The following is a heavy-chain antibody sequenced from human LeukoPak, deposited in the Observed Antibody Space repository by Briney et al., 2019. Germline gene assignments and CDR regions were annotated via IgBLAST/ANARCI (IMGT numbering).Heavy chain of an antibody. CDR2: ISSGGTYE. Sequence: GGSLRLSCAASGFTFGNYAMHWVRQAPGRGLEWVSLISSGGTYEYYADSGKGRFTISRDNSKNTLYLQLNSLRAANTAVYYCARDSTYYYDSGSSGPHYFDNWGQGTLVTVSS. J-gene: IGHJ4*02. D-gene: IGHD3-10*01. CDR3: ARDSTYYYDSGSSGPHYFDN. CDR1: GFTFGNYA. V-gene: IGHV3-30*01.